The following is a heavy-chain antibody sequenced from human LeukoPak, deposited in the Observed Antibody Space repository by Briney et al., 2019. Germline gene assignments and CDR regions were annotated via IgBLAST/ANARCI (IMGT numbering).Heavy chain of an antibody. CDR1: GFTFSSYG. CDR2: IWYDGSNK. CDR3: AKDPRYYYGSGSYAPQDYYMDV. V-gene: IGHV3-33*06. J-gene: IGHJ6*03. D-gene: IGHD3-10*01. Sequence: PGGSLRLSCAASGFTFSSYGMHWVHQAPGKGLEWVAGIWYDGSNKYYADSVKGRFTISRDNSKNTLYLQMNSLRAEDTAVYYCAKDPRYYYGSGSYAPQDYYMDVWGKGTTVTVSS.